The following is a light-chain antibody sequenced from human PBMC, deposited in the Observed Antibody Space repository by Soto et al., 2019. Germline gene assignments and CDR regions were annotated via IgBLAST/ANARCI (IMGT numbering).Light chain of an antibody. V-gene: IGKV1-9*01. CDR1: QGIGTY. CDR3: QQVNSHPLT. CDR2: AAS. J-gene: IGKJ4*01. Sequence: DIQLTQSSSFLSASVGDRVTITCRASQGIGTYVAWYQQKPGTAPNLLIYAASTLQSGVPSRFSGSGSGTEFTLTISSLQPEDFATYYWQQVNSHPLTVGGGTKV.